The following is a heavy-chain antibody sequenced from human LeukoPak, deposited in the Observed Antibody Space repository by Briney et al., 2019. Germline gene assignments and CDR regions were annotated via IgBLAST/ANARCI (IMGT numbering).Heavy chain of an antibody. CDR2: VNLQGST. CDR1: GGSISNTNW. Sequence: SVTLSLTCGVSGGSISNTNWWTWVRQPPGKGLEWIGEVNLQGSTNYNPPLKSRVAISVDKSENRISLKLTSVTAADTAVYYCAREGGPYRPLDYSGHGTLVTAAS. CDR3: AREGGPYRPLDY. V-gene: IGHV4-4*02. J-gene: IGHJ4*01.